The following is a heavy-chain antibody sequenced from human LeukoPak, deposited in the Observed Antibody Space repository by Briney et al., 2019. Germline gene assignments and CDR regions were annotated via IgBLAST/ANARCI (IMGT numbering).Heavy chain of an antibody. CDR3: ARGASAGSVDY. V-gene: IGHV4-39*07. CDR1: GGSISSGSYY. CDR2: IYYSGST. J-gene: IGHJ4*02. Sequence: SSETLSLTCTVSGGSISSGSYYWGWIRQPPGKGLEWIGSIYYSGSTYYNPSLKSRVTISVDTSKNQFSLKLSSVTAADTAVYYCARGASAGSVDYWGQGTLVTVSS. D-gene: IGHD1-26*01.